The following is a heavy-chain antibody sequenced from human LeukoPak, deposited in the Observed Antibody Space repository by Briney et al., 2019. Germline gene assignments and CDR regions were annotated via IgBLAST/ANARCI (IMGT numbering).Heavy chain of an antibody. CDR1: GYSFTSYW. Sequence: GESLKISCKGSGYSFTSYWIGWVRQMPGKGLEWMGIIYPGDSDTRYSPSFQGQVTISADKSISTAYLQWSSLKASDTAVYYCASSVGGAAAGTYYFDYWGQGTLVTVSS. CDR3: ASSVGGAAAGTYYFDY. D-gene: IGHD6-13*01. V-gene: IGHV5-51*01. CDR2: IYPGDSDT. J-gene: IGHJ4*02.